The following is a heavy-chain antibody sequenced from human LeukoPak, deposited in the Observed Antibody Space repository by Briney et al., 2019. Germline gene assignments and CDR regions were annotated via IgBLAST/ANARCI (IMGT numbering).Heavy chain of an antibody. CDR1: GYTFTSYG. J-gene: IGHJ4*02. V-gene: IGHV1-18*01. CDR3: ARSDITIFGPGPADY. D-gene: IGHD3-3*01. Sequence: ASVKVSCKASGYTFTSYGISWVRQAPGQGLEWMGWISAYNGNTNYAQKLQGRVTMTTDTSTSTAYMELRSLRSDDTAVYYCARSDITIFGPGPADYWGQGTLVTVSS. CDR2: ISAYNGNT.